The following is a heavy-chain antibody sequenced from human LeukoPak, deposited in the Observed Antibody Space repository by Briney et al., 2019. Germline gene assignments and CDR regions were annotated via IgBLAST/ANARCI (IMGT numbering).Heavy chain of an antibody. CDR1: GGSFSGYY. D-gene: IGHD3-9*01. Sequence: SETLSLTCAVYGGSFSGYYWSWIRQPPGKGLERIGEINHSGSTNYNPSLKSRVTISVDTSKNQFSLKLSSVIAADTAVYYCARGPKILRYFDWTFSDYWGQGTLVTVSS. CDR2: INHSGST. J-gene: IGHJ4*02. V-gene: IGHV4-34*01. CDR3: ARGPKILRYFDWTFSDY.